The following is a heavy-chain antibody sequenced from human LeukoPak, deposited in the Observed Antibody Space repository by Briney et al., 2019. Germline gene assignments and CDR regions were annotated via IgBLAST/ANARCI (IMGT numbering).Heavy chain of an antibody. D-gene: IGHD6-6*01. Sequence: GGSLRLSCAASGFTFSSYAMSWVRQAPGKGLEWVSAISGSGGSTYYADSVKGWFTISRDNSKNTLYLQMNSLRAEDTAVYYCAKDWQYSGDYFDYWGQGTLVTVSS. CDR3: AKDWQYSGDYFDY. CDR2: ISGSGGST. V-gene: IGHV3-23*01. J-gene: IGHJ4*02. CDR1: GFTFSSYA.